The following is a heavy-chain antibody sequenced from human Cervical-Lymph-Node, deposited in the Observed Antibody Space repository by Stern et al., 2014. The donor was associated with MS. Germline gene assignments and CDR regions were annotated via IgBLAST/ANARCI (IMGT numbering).Heavy chain of an antibody. CDR1: GYTFTGHY. CDR2: INPNSGGT. Sequence: VQLGQSGAEVKKPGASVKVSCTASGYTFTGHYMHWVRQAPGQGLDWLGRINPNSGGTNYAQKFQGRVTMTRDTSISIAYMELSRLRSDDTAVYYCARGGIQLWLLDYWGEGTLVTVSS. CDR3: ARGGIQLWLLDY. J-gene: IGHJ4*02. V-gene: IGHV1-2*06. D-gene: IGHD5-18*01.